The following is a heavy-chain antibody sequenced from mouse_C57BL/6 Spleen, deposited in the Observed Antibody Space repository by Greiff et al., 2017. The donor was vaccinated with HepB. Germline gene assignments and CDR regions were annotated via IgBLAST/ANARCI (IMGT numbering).Heavy chain of an antibody. CDR3: TQGDSPYYYGSSHDY. CDR2: IDPEDGDT. Sequence: VQLQQSGAELVRPGASVKLSCTASGFNIKDYYMHWVKQRPEQGLEWIGRIDPEDGDTEYAPKFQGKATMTADTSSNTAYLQLSSLTSEDTAVYYCTQGDSPYYYGSSHDYWGQGTTLTVSS. D-gene: IGHD1-1*01. V-gene: IGHV14-1*01. CDR1: GFNIKDYY. J-gene: IGHJ2*01.